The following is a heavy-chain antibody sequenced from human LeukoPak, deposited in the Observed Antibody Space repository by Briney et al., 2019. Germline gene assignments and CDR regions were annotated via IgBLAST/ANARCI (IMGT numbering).Heavy chain of an antibody. CDR3: AKGDSGYDSFDAFDI. V-gene: IGHV1-46*03. Sequence: ASVKVSCKASGYTFTSYYMHWVRQAPGQGLEWMGIINPSGGSTSYAQKFQGRVTMTRDTSTSTAYMELRSLRSDDTAVYYCAKGDSGYDSFDAFDIWGQGTMVTVSS. CDR1: GYTFTSYY. J-gene: IGHJ3*02. D-gene: IGHD5-12*01. CDR2: INPSGGST.